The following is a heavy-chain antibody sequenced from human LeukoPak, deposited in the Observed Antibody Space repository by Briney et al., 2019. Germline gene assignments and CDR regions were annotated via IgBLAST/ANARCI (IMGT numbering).Heavy chain of an antibody. Sequence: PGGSLRLSCAASGFTFSSYAMNWARQAPGKGLEWVSTITGSGGDTYYADSVKGRFHISRDNSKNTLYLQMNSLRAEDTAIYYCAKDPYVGGGYHFDSWGQGSLVTVSS. CDR3: AKDPYVGGGYHFDS. CDR1: GFTFSSYA. J-gene: IGHJ4*02. V-gene: IGHV3-23*01. CDR2: ITGSGGDT. D-gene: IGHD3-22*01.